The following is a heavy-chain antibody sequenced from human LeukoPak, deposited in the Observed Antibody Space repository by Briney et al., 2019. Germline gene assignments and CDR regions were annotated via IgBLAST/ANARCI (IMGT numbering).Heavy chain of an antibody. V-gene: IGHV3-23*01. Sequence: PGGSLRLSCAASEFTFSSYAMSWVRQAPGKGLEWVSAISGSGGSTYYADSVKGRFTISRDNSKNTLYLQMNSLRAEDTAVYYCAKDRDSSGWYHYFDYWGQGTLVTVSS. J-gene: IGHJ4*02. CDR3: AKDRDSSGWYHYFDY. CDR1: EFTFSSYA. D-gene: IGHD6-19*01. CDR2: ISGSGGST.